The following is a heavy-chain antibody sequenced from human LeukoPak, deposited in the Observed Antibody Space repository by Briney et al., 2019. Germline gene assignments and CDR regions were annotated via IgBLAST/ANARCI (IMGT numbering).Heavy chain of an antibody. J-gene: IGHJ4*02. CDR3: ATPPTVTRNY. CDR1: GFTFSSYG. Sequence: GGSLRLSCAASGFTFSSYGMYWVRQAPGKGLEWVAFVRYDGSNKYYADSVKGRFTISRDNSKNTLYLQMNSLRAEDTAVYYCATPPTVTRNYWGQGTLVTVSS. CDR2: VRYDGSNK. D-gene: IGHD4-17*01. V-gene: IGHV3-30*02.